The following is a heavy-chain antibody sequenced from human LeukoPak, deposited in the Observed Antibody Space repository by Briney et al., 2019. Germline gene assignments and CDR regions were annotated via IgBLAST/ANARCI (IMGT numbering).Heavy chain of an antibody. D-gene: IGHD5-24*01. CDR3: AREGRYRYGYNEYHSYMDI. Sequence: SETLSLTCTVSGYSISSGYYWGWIRQPPGKGLEWIGSIYHSGSTYYNPSLKSRVTISVDTSKNQFSLRLSSVTAAETAVYYCAREGRYRYGYNEYHSYMDIWGKGTTVTVSS. CDR2: IYHSGST. CDR1: GYSISSGYY. V-gene: IGHV4-38-2*02. J-gene: IGHJ6*03.